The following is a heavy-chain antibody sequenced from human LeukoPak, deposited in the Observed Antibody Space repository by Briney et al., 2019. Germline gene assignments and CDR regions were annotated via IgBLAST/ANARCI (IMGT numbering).Heavy chain of an antibody. J-gene: IGHJ4*02. D-gene: IGHD3-3*01. V-gene: IGHV3-48*01. Sequence: PGGSLRLSCAASGFTFSSYSMNWVRQAPGKGLEWVSYISSSSSTIYYADSVKGRFTISRDNAKNTLYLQMNSLRADDTAVYYCARRYDGFDYWGQGTLVTVSS. CDR1: GFTFSSYS. CDR3: ARRYDGFDY. CDR2: ISSSSSTI.